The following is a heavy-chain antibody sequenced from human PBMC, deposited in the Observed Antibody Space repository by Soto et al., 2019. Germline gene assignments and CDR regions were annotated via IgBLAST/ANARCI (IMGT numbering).Heavy chain of an antibody. V-gene: IGHV3-53*01. Sequence: EVQLVESGGGLIQPGGSLRLSCAASGFTVSNNYMGWVRQAPGQGLEWVSLTYTGGTTDYADSVKGRCTISRDNAKNTLYLQMNSLRAEDTAVYYCARVKYSGSYTPSYYFDYWGLGTLVTVSS. CDR2: TYTGGTT. CDR1: GFTVSNNY. D-gene: IGHD1-26*01. CDR3: ARVKYSGSYTPSYYFDY. J-gene: IGHJ4*02.